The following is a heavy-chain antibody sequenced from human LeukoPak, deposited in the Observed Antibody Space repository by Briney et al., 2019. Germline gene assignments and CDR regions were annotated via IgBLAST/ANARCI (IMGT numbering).Heavy chain of an antibody. Sequence: GGSLRLSCAASGFTFSSYAMSWVRQAPGKGLEWVSTISGTGSSTYYADSVKGRLTISRDNSKNTLYLQMNSLRAEDTAVYYCAKVFQRYFDYWGQGTLVTVSS. J-gene: IGHJ4*02. V-gene: IGHV3-23*01. CDR3: AKVFQRYFDY. CDR2: ISGTGSST. D-gene: IGHD6-25*01. CDR1: GFTFSSYA.